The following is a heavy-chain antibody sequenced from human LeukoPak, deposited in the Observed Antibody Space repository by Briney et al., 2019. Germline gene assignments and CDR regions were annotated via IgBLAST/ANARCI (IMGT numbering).Heavy chain of an antibody. Sequence: ASVKVSCKASGYTFTGYYLHWVRQAPGQGLEWMGIINPSGGSASYAQKFQGRVTMTRDTSTSTVYMELSSLRSEDTAVYYCARDRRNIVATIPDYWGQGTLVTVSS. CDR1: GYTFTGYY. V-gene: IGHV1-46*01. CDR2: INPSGGSA. J-gene: IGHJ4*02. CDR3: ARDRRNIVATIPDY. D-gene: IGHD5-12*01.